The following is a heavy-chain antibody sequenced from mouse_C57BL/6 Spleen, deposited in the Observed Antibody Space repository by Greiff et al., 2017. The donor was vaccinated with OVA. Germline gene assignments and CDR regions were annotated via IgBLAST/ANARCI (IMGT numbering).Heavy chain of an antibody. CDR2: IDPENGDT. CDR3: TLYYYGDY. V-gene: IGHV14-4*01. D-gene: IGHD1-1*01. CDR1: GFTITDDY. Sequence: VQLKESGAELVRPGASVKLSCTASGFTITDDYMHWVKQRPEQGLEWIGWIDPENGDTEYASKFQGKATITADTSSNTAYLQLSSLTSEDTAVYYCTLYYYGDYWGQGTTLTVSS. J-gene: IGHJ2*01.